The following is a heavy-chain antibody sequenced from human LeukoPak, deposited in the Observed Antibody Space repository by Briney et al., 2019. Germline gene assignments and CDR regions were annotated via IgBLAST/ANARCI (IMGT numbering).Heavy chain of an antibody. CDR2: ISSHGSII. Sequence: GGSLRLSCVTSGFTFTNHWMSWVRQAPGKGLEWVSYISSHGSIIYYADSVKGRLTISRDNAKNSLYLQMNSLRAEDTAIYYCAKLENSGSPPGFDYWGQGTLVTVSS. D-gene: IGHD1-26*01. J-gene: IGHJ4*02. V-gene: IGHV3-48*04. CDR1: GFTFTNHW. CDR3: AKLENSGSPPGFDY.